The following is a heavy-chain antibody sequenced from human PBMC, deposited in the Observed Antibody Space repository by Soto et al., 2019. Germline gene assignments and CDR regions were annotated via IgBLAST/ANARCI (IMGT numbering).Heavy chain of an antibody. Sequence: PSETLSLTCTVCGGSISSYYWSWIRQPPGKGLEWIGYIYYSGSTNYNPSLKSRVTISVDTSKNQFSLKLSSVTAADTAVYYCARGGRGYSYGYLDPWGQGTLVTVSS. CDR1: GGSISSYY. J-gene: IGHJ5*02. D-gene: IGHD5-18*01. CDR3: ARGGRGYSYGYLDP. CDR2: IYYSGST. V-gene: IGHV4-59*01.